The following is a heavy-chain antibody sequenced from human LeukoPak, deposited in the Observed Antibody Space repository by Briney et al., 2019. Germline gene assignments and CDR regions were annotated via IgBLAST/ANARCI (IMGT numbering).Heavy chain of an antibody. CDR2: IYYSGST. V-gene: IGHV4-39*07. CDR1: GGSISSSSYY. CDR3: ARVYMVRGVMDAFDI. Sequence: SETLSLTCTVSGGSISSSSYYWGWIRQPPGKGLEWIGSIYYSGSTYYNPSLKSRVTISVDTSKNQFSPKLSSVTAADTAVYYCARVYMVRGVMDAFDIWGQGTMVTVSS. J-gene: IGHJ3*02. D-gene: IGHD3-10*01.